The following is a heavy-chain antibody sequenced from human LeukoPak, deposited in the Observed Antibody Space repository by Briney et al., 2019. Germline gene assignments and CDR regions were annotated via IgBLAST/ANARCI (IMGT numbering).Heavy chain of an antibody. J-gene: IGHJ6*03. CDR2: INSDGSST. Sequence: PGGSLRLSCAASGFTFSSYWMHWVRQAPGKGLVWVSRINSDGSSTSYADSVKGRFTISRDNAKNTLYLQMNSLRTEDTAVYYCARSLTYCSSTSCYCYYYYYMDVWGKGTTVTVSS. D-gene: IGHD2-2*01. CDR1: GFTFSSYW. V-gene: IGHV3-74*01. CDR3: ARSLTYCSSTSCYCYYYYYMDV.